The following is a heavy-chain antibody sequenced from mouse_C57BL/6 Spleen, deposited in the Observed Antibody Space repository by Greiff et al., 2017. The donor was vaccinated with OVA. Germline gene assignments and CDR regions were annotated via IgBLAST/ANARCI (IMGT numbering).Heavy chain of an antibody. Sequence: EVQRVESGGGLVQSGRSLRLSCATSGFTFSDFYMEWVRQAPGKGLEWIAASRNKANDYTTEYSASVKGRFIVSRDTSQSILYLQMNALRAEDTAIYYGARDYNWDSWFAYWGQGTLVTVSA. V-gene: IGHV7-1*01. CDR1: GFTFSDFY. CDR3: ARDYNWDSWFAY. J-gene: IGHJ3*01. D-gene: IGHD4-1*01. CDR2: SRNKANDYTT.